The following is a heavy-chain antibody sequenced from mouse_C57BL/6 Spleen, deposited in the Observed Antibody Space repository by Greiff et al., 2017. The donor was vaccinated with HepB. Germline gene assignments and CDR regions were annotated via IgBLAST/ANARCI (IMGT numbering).Heavy chain of an antibody. J-gene: IGHJ2*01. CDR1: GYTFTSYW. V-gene: IGHV1-69*01. CDR2: IDPSDSYT. Sequence: VQLQQPGAELVMPGASVKLSCKASGYTFTSYWMHWVKQRPGQGLEWIGEIDPSDSYTNYNQKFKGKSTLTVDKSSSTAYMKLSSLTSEDSAVYYCARSTIVTFDYWGQGTTLTVSS. D-gene: IGHD2-5*01. CDR3: ARSTIVTFDY.